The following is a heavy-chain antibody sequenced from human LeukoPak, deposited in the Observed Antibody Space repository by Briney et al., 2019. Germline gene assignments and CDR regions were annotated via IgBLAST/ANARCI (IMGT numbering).Heavy chain of an antibody. Sequence: GGSLRLSCAASGFTSSSYEMNWVRQAPGKGLEWVSYISSSGSTIYYADSVKGRFTISRDNAKNSLYLHMNSLRAADTAVYSCAREGSSWRGYNWFDPWGQGTLVTVPS. CDR3: AREGSSWRGYNWFDP. V-gene: IGHV3-48*03. J-gene: IGHJ5*02. D-gene: IGHD5-18*01. CDR2: ISSSGSTI. CDR1: GFTSSSYE.